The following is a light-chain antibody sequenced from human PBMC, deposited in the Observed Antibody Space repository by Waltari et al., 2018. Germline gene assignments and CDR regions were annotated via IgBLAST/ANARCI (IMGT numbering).Light chain of an antibody. J-gene: IGLJ3*02. CDR1: NLENKY. Sequence: SYELTQPSSVSVSPAQTASITCSGDNLENKYVYWYQQRPGQSPVLVIYQDAKRPSVIPERFSGSNSGNTATLTISGTQAMDEADYYCQAWDSSTPWVFGGGTKVTVL. CDR3: QAWDSSTPWV. CDR2: QDA. V-gene: IGLV3-1*01.